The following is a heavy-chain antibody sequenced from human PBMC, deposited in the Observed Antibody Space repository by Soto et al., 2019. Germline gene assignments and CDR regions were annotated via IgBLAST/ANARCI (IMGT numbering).Heavy chain of an antibody. CDR1: GYTFTGYY. D-gene: IGHD3-10*01. Sequence: GASVKVSCKASGYTFTGYYMHWVRQAPGQGLEWMGWINPNSGGTNYAQKFQGWVTMTRDTSISTAYMELSRLRSDDTAVYYCARGRYYGSGSYYTDAFDIWGQGTMVTVSS. CDR2: INPNSGGT. J-gene: IGHJ3*02. V-gene: IGHV1-2*04. CDR3: ARGRYYGSGSYYTDAFDI.